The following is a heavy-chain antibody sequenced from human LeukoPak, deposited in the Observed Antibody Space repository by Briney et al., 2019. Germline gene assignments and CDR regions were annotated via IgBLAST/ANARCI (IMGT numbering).Heavy chain of an antibody. Sequence: SETLSLTCTVSGGSISSYYWSWIRQPAGKGLEWIGRIFTSGSTNYNPSLKSRVTMSVDASKNQFSLKLSSVTAADTAVYYCARVYRLADAFDIWGQGTMVTVSS. J-gene: IGHJ3*02. CDR1: GGSISSYY. CDR3: ARVYRLADAFDI. CDR2: IFTSGST. V-gene: IGHV4-4*07. D-gene: IGHD3-9*01.